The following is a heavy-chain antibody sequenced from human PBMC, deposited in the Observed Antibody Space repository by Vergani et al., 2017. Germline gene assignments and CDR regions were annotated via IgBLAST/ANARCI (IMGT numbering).Heavy chain of an antibody. CDR2: INPNSGGT. Sequence: QVQLVQSGAEVKKPGSSVKVSCKASGGTFSSYAISWVRQAPGQGLEWMGWINPNSGGTDYAQKFQGRVTMTRDTSINTVYMELSRLRSGDTAVYYCARDHRDYNNYPGTFDIWGQGSMVTVSS. D-gene: IGHD5-24*01. CDR1: GGTFSSYA. J-gene: IGHJ3*02. CDR3: ARDHRDYNNYPGTFDI. V-gene: IGHV1-2*02.